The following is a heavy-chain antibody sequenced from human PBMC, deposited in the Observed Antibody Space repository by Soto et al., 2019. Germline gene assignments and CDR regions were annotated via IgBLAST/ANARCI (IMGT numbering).Heavy chain of an antibody. CDR3: ANARAHYDISGYPTHYFDY. D-gene: IGHD3-22*01. V-gene: IGHV3-23*01. CDR1: GFTFSSYA. CDR2: ISGSGGST. Sequence: EGQLLESGGGLVQPGGSLRLSCAASGFTFSSYAMSWVRQAPGKGLEWVSAISGSGGSTYYADSVKGRFTISRDNSKNTLYLQRNSLRAEDTAVYYCANARAHYDISGYPTHYFDYWGQGSLVTVSS. J-gene: IGHJ4*02.